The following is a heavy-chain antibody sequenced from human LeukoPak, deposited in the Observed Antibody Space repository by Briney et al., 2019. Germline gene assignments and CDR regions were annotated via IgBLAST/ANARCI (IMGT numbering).Heavy chain of an antibody. CDR2: IYYSGST. Sequence: PSETLSLTCTVSGGSISSGDYYWSWIRQPPGKGLEWIGYIYYSGSTYYNPSLKSRVTISVDTSKNQFSLKLSSVTAADTAVYYCARAPYYYGSGSYRYFDYWGQGTLVTVSS. D-gene: IGHD3-10*01. J-gene: IGHJ4*02. V-gene: IGHV4-30-4*01. CDR1: GGSISSGDYY. CDR3: ARAPYYYGSGSYRYFDY.